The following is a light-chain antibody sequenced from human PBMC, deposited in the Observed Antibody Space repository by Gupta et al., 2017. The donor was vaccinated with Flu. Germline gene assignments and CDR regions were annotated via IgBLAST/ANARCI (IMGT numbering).Light chain of an antibody. CDR2: SDN. CDR3: AAGDDSRSGRV. V-gene: IGLV1-47*02. J-gene: IGLJ3*02. Sequence: RSNISCPHHLSVLGGNFIHWQQQDPRTSPNLLIYSDNQRDSGLPDRFSVSKSGTSASLAISGLQAEDEADYYCAAGDDSRSGRVFGGGTKLTVL. CDR1: LSVLGGNF.